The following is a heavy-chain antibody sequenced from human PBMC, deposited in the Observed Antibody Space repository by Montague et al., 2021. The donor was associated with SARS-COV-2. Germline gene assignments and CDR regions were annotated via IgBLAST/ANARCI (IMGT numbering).Heavy chain of an antibody. CDR3: ARVPVLLWFGERGYWFDP. V-gene: IGHV4-34*01. CDR2: ISHSGST. D-gene: IGHD3-10*01. CDR1: GGSLSGYY. J-gene: IGHJ5*02. Sequence: SETLSLTCAVYGGSLSGYYWSWIRQPPGEGLEWIAEISHSGSTSYNPSFKGRVTISVDTSKNQFSLKLSSVTAADTAVYYCARVPVLLWFGERGYWFDPWGQGTLVTVSS.